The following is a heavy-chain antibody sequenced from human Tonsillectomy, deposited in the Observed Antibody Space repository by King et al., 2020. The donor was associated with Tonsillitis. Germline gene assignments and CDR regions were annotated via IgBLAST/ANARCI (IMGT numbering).Heavy chain of an antibody. D-gene: IGHD3-3*01. J-gene: IGHJ6*02. CDR1: GYTFSSYA. Sequence: VQLVESGGGLIQPGGSLRLSCAASGYTFSSYAMNWVRQAPGKGLQWVSGISGSGGSTYYADSVEGRFATSRGNSKNTLYLQMNSLRAEDPAVYYCAKDRDFWSPHGMDVWGQGTTVTVSS. CDR2: ISGSGGST. CDR3: AKDRDFWSPHGMDV. V-gene: IGHV3-23*04.